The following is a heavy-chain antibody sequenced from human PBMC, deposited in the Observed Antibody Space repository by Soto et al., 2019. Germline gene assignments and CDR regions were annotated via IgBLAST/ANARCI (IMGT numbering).Heavy chain of an antibody. V-gene: IGHV5-51*01. CDR3: ASSLPYYYGSGSYQPNYYYGMDV. CDR2: IYPGDSDT. J-gene: IGHJ6*02. Sequence: PGESLKISCKDSGYSFTSYWIGWVRQMPGKGLEWMGIIYPGDSDTRYSPSFQGQVTISADKSISTAYLQWSSLKASDTAMYYCASSLPYYYGSGSYQPNYYYGMDVWGQGTTVTVSS. D-gene: IGHD3-10*01. CDR1: GYSFTSYW.